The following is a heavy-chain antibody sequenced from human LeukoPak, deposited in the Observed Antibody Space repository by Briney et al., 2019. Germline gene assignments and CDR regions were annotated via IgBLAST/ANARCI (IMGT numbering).Heavy chain of an antibody. J-gene: IGHJ5*02. CDR2: IKQDGSVK. CDR3: ARDIVVVPAAISGYLWT. Sequence: PGGSLRLSCAASGFSFSSYWMSWVRQAPGKGLEWVANIKQDGSVKYYVDSVKGRFTISRDNAKNSLYLQMNSLRAEDTAVYYCARDIVVVPAAISGYLWTWGQGTLVTVSS. CDR1: GFSFSSYW. V-gene: IGHV3-7*01. D-gene: IGHD2-2*01.